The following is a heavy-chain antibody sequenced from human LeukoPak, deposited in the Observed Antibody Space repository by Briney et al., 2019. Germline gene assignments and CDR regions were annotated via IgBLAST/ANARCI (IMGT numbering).Heavy chain of an antibody. D-gene: IGHD2-21*01. J-gene: IGHJ4*02. CDR3: AKTTSLDCDY. CDR2: ISYDGSSK. Sequence: GGSLRLSCAASGFTFSSYGMHWVRQAPGKGLEWVAVISYDGSSKYYADSVKGRFTISRDNSKNTLYLQMNSLRAEDTAVYYCAKTTSLDCDYWGQGTLVTVSS. CDR1: GFTFSSYG. V-gene: IGHV3-30*18.